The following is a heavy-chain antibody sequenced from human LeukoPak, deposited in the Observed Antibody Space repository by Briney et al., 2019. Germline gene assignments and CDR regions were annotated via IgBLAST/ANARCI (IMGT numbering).Heavy chain of an antibody. Sequence: PGGSLRLSCAASGFTFSSYSMNWVRQAPGKGLEWVSSISSSSSYIYYADSVKGQFTISRDNAKNSLYLQMNSLRAEDTAVYYCAKDRGVFIVVVPAASIWFDPWGQGTLVTVSS. CDR3: AKDRGVFIVVVPAASIWFDP. D-gene: IGHD2-2*01. CDR2: ISSSSSYI. J-gene: IGHJ5*02. CDR1: GFTFSSYS. V-gene: IGHV3-21*04.